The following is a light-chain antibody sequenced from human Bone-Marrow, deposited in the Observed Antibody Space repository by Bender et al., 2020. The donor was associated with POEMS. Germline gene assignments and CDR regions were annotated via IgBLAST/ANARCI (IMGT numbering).Light chain of an antibody. V-gene: IGLV2-14*02. Sequence: QSALTQPASVSGSPGQSITISCTGTSSDVGNYPLVSWYQQPPGKAPQLMIYEDNKRPSGVSNRLSGSKSGNTASLTISGLQAEDEADYYKSSLRTSGTGVFGVGTKVTV. CDR2: EDN. CDR1: SSDVGNYPL. CDR3: SSLRTSGTGV. J-gene: IGLJ3*02.